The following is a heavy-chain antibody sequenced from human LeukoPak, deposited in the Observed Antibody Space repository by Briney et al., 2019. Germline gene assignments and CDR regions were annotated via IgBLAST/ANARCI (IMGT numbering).Heavy chain of an antibody. CDR1: GFTFSSYS. CDR2: ISGSGGST. Sequence: GGSLRLSCAASGFTFSSYSMNWVRQAPGKGLEWVSTISGSGGSTYYADSVKARFTISRDNSKNTLYLQMNSLRAEDTAVYYCARDVISSGYSGYYGMDVWGQGTTVTVSS. J-gene: IGHJ6*02. V-gene: IGHV3-23*01. D-gene: IGHD3-22*01. CDR3: ARDVISSGYSGYYGMDV.